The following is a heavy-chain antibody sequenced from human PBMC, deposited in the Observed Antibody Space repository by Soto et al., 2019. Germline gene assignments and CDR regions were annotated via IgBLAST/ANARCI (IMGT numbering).Heavy chain of an antibody. CDR1: GFTFDDYA. CDR2: ISWNSGSI. CDR3: AKAAAAGTAYYYYGMDV. Sequence: EVQLVESGGGLVQPGRSLRLSCAASGFTFDDYAMHWVRQAPGKGPEWVSGISWNSGSIGYADSVKGRFTISRDNAKNSLYLQMNSLRAEDTALYYCAKAAAAGTAYYYYGMDVWGQGTTVTVSS. J-gene: IGHJ6*02. D-gene: IGHD6-13*01. V-gene: IGHV3-9*01.